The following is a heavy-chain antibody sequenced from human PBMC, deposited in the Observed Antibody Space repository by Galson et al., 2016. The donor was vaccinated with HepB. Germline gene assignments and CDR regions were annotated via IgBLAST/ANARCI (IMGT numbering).Heavy chain of an antibody. V-gene: IGHV4-34*01. CDR1: GGSFSGYY. D-gene: IGHD2-15*01. CDR2: INHGRST. Sequence: SETLSLTCEASGGSFSGYYWSWIRQFPGKGLEWIGEINHGRSTNVKPSLKSRVTISVDRSKNQFSLKLYSVTAADTAVDYCARRPSGYCGGGGNACRPFDYWGQGTLVTVSS. CDR3: ARRPSGYCGGGGNACRPFDY. J-gene: IGHJ4*02.